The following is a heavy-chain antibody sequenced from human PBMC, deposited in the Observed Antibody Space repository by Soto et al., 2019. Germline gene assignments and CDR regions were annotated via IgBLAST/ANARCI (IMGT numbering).Heavy chain of an antibody. V-gene: IGHV4-59*08. J-gene: IGHJ2*01. Sequence: QVQLQESGPGLVKPSETLSLTCTVSGGSISSYYWSWIRQPPGKGLEWIGYIYYSGSTNYNPTLNGGVTTSLDTSKNQFSLKLSSGTAADTAVYYCARLGGRSSGWYAPLLWYFELWGRGTLVTVSS. CDR2: IYYSGST. D-gene: IGHD6-19*01. CDR3: ARLGGRSSGWYAPLLWYFEL. CDR1: GGSISSYY.